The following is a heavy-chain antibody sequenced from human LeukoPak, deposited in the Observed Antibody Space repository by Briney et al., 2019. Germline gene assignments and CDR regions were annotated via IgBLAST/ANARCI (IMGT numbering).Heavy chain of an antibody. CDR3: ARSASGTYYYYGMDV. CDR1: GGSISSGGYY. J-gene: IGHJ6*02. Sequence: PSETLSLTCTVSGGSISSGGYYWSWIRQHPGKGLEWIGYIYYSGSTYYNPSLKSRVTISVDTSKNQFSLKLSSVTAADTAVYYCARSASGTYYYYGMDVWGQGTTVTVSS. CDR2: IYYSGST. D-gene: IGHD1-7*01. V-gene: IGHV4-31*03.